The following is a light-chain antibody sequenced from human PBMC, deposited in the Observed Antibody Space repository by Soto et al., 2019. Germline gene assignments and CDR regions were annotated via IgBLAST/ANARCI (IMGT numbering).Light chain of an antibody. CDR2: DIS. V-gene: IGKV3-15*01. CDR3: KQYNNWPS. Sequence: EVVMTQSPATLSVSPGERATLSCRASQTVSRNLAWYQQRPGQAPRLLIYDISNRATGVPARFSGSGSEKEFTLTIRSLQSEDFAVYFCKQYNNWPSFGQGTRLEIK. CDR1: QTVSRN. J-gene: IGKJ5*01.